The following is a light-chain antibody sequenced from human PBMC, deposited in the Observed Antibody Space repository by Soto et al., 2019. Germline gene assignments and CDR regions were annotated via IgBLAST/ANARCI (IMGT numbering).Light chain of an antibody. V-gene: IGKV3-20*01. J-gene: IGKJ4*01. Sequence: EIVLTQSPGTLSLSPGERATLSCRASQNVNRNYVAWYQHKPGQAPRLLIYGASNRATGIPDRFSGGGSGTAFTLTISRLEPEDFALYYCQQYSDLPLTSGGGTKVEI. CDR3: QQYSDLPLT. CDR2: GAS. CDR1: QNVNRNY.